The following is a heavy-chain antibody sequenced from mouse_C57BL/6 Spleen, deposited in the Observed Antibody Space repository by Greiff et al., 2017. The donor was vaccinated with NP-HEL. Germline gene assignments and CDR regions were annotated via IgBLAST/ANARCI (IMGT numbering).Heavy chain of an antibody. Sequence: VHVKQSGAELVKPGASVKLSCTASGFNIKDYYMHWVKQRTEQGLEWIGRIDPEDGETKYAPKFQGKATITADTSSNTADLQLSSLTSEDTAVYYCASLYGSSYHWYFDVWGTGTTVTVSS. V-gene: IGHV14-2*01. CDR2: IDPEDGET. CDR3: ASLYGSSYHWYFDV. J-gene: IGHJ1*03. D-gene: IGHD1-1*01. CDR1: GFNIKDYY.